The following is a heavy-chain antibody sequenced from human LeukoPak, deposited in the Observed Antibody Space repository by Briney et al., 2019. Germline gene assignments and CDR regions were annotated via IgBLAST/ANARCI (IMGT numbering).Heavy chain of an antibody. V-gene: IGHV3-30-3*01. J-gene: IGHJ6*02. Sequence: GGSLRLSCAASGFTFSSYAMHWVRQAPGKGLEWVAVISYDGSNKYYADSVKGRFTISRDNSKNTLYLQMNSLRAEDTAVYYCARDPYGYCSGGSCPYGMDVWGQGTTVTVSS. CDR1: GFTFSSYA. CDR2: ISYDGSNK. D-gene: IGHD2-15*01. CDR3: ARDPYGYCSGGSCPYGMDV.